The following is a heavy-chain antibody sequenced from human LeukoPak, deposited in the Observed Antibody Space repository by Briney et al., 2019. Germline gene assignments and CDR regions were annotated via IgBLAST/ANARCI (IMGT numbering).Heavy chain of an antibody. J-gene: IGHJ4*02. CDR1: GGAFSNYA. CDR2: IIPIFGTA. D-gene: IGHD3-22*01. Sequence: SVKVSCKASGGAFSNYAISWVRQAPGQGLEWMGGIIPIFGTANYAQKFQGRVTITADESTSTAYMELSSLRSEDTAVYYCASSTSSGYYYGDYWGQGTLVTVSS. CDR3: ASSTSSGYYYGDY. V-gene: IGHV1-69*01.